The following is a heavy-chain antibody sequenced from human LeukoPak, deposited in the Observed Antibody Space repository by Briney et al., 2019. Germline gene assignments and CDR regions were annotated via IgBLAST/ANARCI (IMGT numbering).Heavy chain of an antibody. CDR1: GYSISSGYY. J-gene: IGHJ3*02. D-gene: IGHD1-1*01. Sequence: PSETLSLTCTVSGYSISSGYYWGRIRQPPGKGLEWIGSIYHSGSTYYNPSLKSRVTISVDTSKYQFSLKLSSVTAADTAVYYCARGQLERPRAAFDIWGQGTMVTVPS. CDR3: ARGQLERPRAAFDI. CDR2: IYHSGST. V-gene: IGHV4-38-2*02.